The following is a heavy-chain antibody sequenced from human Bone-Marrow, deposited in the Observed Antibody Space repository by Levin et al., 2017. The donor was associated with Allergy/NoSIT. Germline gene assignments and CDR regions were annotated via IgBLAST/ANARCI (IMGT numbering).Heavy chain of an antibody. CDR2: ISNHGA. CDR1: GFTFRSYS. CDR3: MRDYRGAADPRFEC. J-gene: IGHJ4*02. D-gene: IGHD6-13*01. Sequence: PGGSLRLSCSASGFTFRSYSMHWVRQAPGKGLECVSAISNHGADYADSVKGRFTISRDISKNTLYLQMSSLRAEDTAVYYCMRDYRGAADPRFECWGQGTLVTVSS. V-gene: IGHV3-64D*06.